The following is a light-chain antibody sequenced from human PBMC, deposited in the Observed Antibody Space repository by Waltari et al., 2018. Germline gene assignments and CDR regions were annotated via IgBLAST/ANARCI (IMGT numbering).Light chain of an antibody. CDR2: KVS. CDR3: QQYTTFSGT. V-gene: IGKV1-5*03. CDR1: QSVNSW. J-gene: IGKJ1*01. Sequence: DIQMTQSPSTLSASVGDRVTITCRASQSVNSWLAWYQQKPGKGPNLRIHKVSTVHTGVPSMFSGGGSGTEFTLTISSLQPEDFATYYCQQYTTFSGTFAQGTKVEIK.